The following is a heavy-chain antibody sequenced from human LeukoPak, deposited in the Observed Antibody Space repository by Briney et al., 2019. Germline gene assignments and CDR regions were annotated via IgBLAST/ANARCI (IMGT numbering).Heavy chain of an antibody. CDR1: GGSVSSYY. V-gene: IGHV4-59*08. CDR3: AALPGYYPSSNYYYGMDV. CDR2: IYYSGST. D-gene: IGHD3-3*01. Sequence: PSETLSLTCTVSGGSVSSYYWSWIRQPPGKGLEWIGYIYYSGSTNYNPSLKSRVTISVDTSKNQFSLKLSSVTAADTAVYYCAALPGYYPSSNYYYGMDVWGQGTTVTVSS. J-gene: IGHJ6*02.